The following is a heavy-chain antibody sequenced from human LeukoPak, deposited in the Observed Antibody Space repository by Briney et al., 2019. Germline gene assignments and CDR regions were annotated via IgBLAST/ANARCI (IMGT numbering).Heavy chain of an antibody. CDR1: GFTFTDEY. D-gene: IGHD2-2*01. CDR2: INPYSGAI. Sequence: GASVKVSCKSSGFTFTDEYIHWVRQAPGQGLGWMGWINPYSGAINYAQKFQGRVTLTRDTSISTAYMELSRLTSGDTAVYYCARDPKSQLLLDYWGQGTLVTVSS. V-gene: IGHV1-2*02. J-gene: IGHJ4*02. CDR3: ARDPKSQLLLDY.